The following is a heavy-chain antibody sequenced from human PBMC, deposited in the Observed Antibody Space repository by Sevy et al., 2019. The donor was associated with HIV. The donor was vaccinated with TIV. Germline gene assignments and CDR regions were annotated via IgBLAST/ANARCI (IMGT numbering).Heavy chain of an antibody. CDR2: IYYSGST. V-gene: IGHV4-39*01. D-gene: IGHD3-22*01. J-gene: IGHJ4*02. Sequence: SETLSLTCTVSGGSISSSSYYWGWIRQPPGKGLEWIGSIYYSGSTYYNPSLKSRVTISVDTSKNQFSLKLSSVTAADTAVYYCARLRYYYDSSGYYYCFDYWGQGTLFTVSS. CDR1: GGSISSSSYY. CDR3: ARLRYYYDSSGYYYCFDY.